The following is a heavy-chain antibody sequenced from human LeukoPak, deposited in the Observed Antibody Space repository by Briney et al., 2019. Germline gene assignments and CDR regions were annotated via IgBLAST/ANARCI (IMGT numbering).Heavy chain of an antibody. V-gene: IGHV3-21*01. D-gene: IGHD2-2*01. Sequence: GGPLRLSCAASGFTFSSYSMNWVRQAPGKGLEWVSSISSSSSYIYYADSVKGRFTISRDNAKNSLYLQMNSLRAEDTAVYYCARAEGSSKNDAFDIWGQGTMVTVSS. CDR2: ISSSSSYI. CDR3: ARAEGSSKNDAFDI. CDR1: GFTFSSYS. J-gene: IGHJ3*02.